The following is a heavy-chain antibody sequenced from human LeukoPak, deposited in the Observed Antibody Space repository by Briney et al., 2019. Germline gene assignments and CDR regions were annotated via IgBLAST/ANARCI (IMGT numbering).Heavy chain of an antibody. CDR1: GFTFSSYA. J-gene: IGHJ4*02. Sequence: GGSLRLSCAASGFTFSSYAMSWVRQAPGKGLEWVPAISGSGGSTYYADSVKGRFTISRDNSKNTLYLQMNSLRAEDTAVYYCAKGSHYSKGYYFDYWGQGTLVTVSS. D-gene: IGHD4-4*01. CDR3: AKGSHYSKGYYFDY. CDR2: ISGSGGST. V-gene: IGHV3-23*01.